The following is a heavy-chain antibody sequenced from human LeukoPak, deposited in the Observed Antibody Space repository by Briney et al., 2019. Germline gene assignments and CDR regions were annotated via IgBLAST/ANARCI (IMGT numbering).Heavy chain of an antibody. Sequence: GGSLRLSCAASGFTFSSYDMHWVRKATGKGLEWVSAIGTAGDTYYPGSVKGRFTISRENAKNSLYLQMNSLRAGDAAVYYCARGYGDYEHFDYWGQGTLVTVSS. CDR1: GFTFSSYD. V-gene: IGHV3-13*01. D-gene: IGHD4-17*01. J-gene: IGHJ4*02. CDR3: ARGYGDYEHFDY. CDR2: IGTAGDT.